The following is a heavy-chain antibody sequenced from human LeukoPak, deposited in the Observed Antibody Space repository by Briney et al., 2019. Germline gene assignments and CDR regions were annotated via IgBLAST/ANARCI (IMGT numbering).Heavy chain of an antibody. J-gene: IGHJ5*02. V-gene: IGHV3-74*01. CDR1: GFTFSSYS. CDR2: INSDGSST. CDR3: ARGLRFQGDWFDP. D-gene: IGHD4-17*01. Sequence: GGSLRLSCAASGFTFSSYSMNWVRQAPGKGLVWVSRINSDGSSTSYADSVKGRFTISRDNAKNTLYLQMNSLRAEDTAVYYCARGLRFQGDWFDPWGQGTLVTVSS.